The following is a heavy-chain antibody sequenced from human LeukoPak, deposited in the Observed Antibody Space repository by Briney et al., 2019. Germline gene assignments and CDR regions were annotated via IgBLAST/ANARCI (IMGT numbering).Heavy chain of an antibody. CDR1: GFMFSSYW. V-gene: IGHV3-74*01. CDR2: VNPDGRST. D-gene: IGHD2-21*01. J-gene: IGHJ4*02. CDR3: ARGPLSGGAIQFDY. Sequence: GGSLRLSCAASGFMFSSYWMHWVRQAQGKGLVWVSRVNPDGRSTSHADSVKGRFTMSRDNARDTLYLQMNSLRAEDTAVYYCARGPLSGGAIQFDYWGQGTLVTVSS.